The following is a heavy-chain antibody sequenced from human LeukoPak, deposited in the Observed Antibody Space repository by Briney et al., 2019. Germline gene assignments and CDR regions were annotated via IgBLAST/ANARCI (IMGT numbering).Heavy chain of an antibody. J-gene: IGHJ4*02. V-gene: IGHV3-23*01. Sequence: GGSLRLSCAASNFRAMSWVRQAPGKGLEWVSGISGNGANTDSADSVEGRFTISRDNSKDTLYLEMTNLRAEDAAVYYCVARNGYHYAFDYWGQGTQVVVSS. D-gene: IGHD3-10*01. CDR2: ISGNGANT. CDR1: NFRA. CDR3: VARNGYHYAFDY.